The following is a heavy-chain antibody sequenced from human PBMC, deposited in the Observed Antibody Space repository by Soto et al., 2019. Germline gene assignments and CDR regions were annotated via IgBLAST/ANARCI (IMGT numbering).Heavy chain of an antibody. J-gene: IGHJ6*02. V-gene: IGHV4-59*01. CDR1: GGSISSYY. CDR2: IYYSGST. D-gene: IGHD3-3*01. Sequence: SETLSLTCTVSGGSISSYYWSWIRQPPGKGLEWIGYIYYSGSTNYNPSLKSRVTIPVDTSKNQFSLKLSSVTAADTAVYYCARDAGITIFGVVSATRHYGMDVWGQGTTVTVSS. CDR3: ARDAGITIFGVVSATRHYGMDV.